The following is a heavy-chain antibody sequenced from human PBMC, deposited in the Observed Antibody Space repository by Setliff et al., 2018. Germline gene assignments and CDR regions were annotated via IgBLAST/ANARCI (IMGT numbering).Heavy chain of an antibody. CDR1: GFTFSSYG. D-gene: IGHD4-4*01. Sequence: GGSLRLSCAASGFTFSSYGMHWVRQAPGKGLEWVSYISSSGSTIYYADSVKGRFTISRDNAKKSLYLQMNSLRAEDTAVYYCARSTETFSGEDFYFFYYMDVWGKGTTVTVSS. CDR2: ISSSGSTI. V-gene: IGHV3-48*04. J-gene: IGHJ6*03. CDR3: ARSTETFSGEDFYFFYYMDV.